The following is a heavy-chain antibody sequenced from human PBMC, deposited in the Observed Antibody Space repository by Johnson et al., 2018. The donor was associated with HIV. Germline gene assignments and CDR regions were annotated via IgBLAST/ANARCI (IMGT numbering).Heavy chain of an antibody. CDR3: ARGFLTGTPSDAFDI. V-gene: IGHV3-64*01. CDR2: ISSNGGST. D-gene: IGHD1-1*01. Sequence: VQLVESGGGLVQPGGSLRLSCAASGFTFSSYAMHWVRQAPGKGLEYVSAISSNGGSTYYANSVKGRFTISRDNSKNTLYLQMNSLRAEDTAVYYCARGFLTGTPSDAFDIWGQGTMVTVSS. CDR1: GFTFSSYA. J-gene: IGHJ3*02.